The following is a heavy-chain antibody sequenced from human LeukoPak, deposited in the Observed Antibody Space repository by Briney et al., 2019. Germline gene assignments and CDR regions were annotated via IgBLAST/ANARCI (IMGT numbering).Heavy chain of an antibody. CDR2: ISSSSSTI. J-gene: IGHJ4*02. CDR1: GFTFSRYR. CDR3: AKEVLAAGTSDY. V-gene: IGHV3-48*01. Sequence: AGGSLRLSCVASGFTFSRYRMNWVRQAPGKGLEWVSYISSSSSTIYYADSVKGRFTISRDNSKNTLYLQMNSLRAEDTAVYYCAKEVLAAGTSDYWGQGTLVTVSS. D-gene: IGHD6-13*01.